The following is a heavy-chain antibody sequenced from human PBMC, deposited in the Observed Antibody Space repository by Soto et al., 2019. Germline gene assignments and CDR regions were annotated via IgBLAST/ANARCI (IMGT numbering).Heavy chain of an antibody. CDR2: ISAYNGNT. CDR1: RYTFTSCC. CDR3: AKDTGSVWLDP. D-gene: IGHD3-10*01. Sequence: ASVKVSCKASRYTFTSCCLRWLRQAPGKGLEWMGWISAYNGNTNYAQKLQGRVTMTTDTSTSTADMELRSLRSDDTAVYYCAKDTGSVWLDPWGQGTLVTGSS. J-gene: IGHJ5*01. V-gene: IGHV1-18*01.